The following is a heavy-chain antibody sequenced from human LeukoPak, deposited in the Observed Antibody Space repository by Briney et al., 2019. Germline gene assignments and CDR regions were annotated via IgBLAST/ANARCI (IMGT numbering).Heavy chain of an antibody. Sequence: PSQTLSLTCAVSGGSISSGGYSWSWIRQPPGKGLEWIGYIYHSGSTYYNPSLKSRVTISVDRSKNQFSLKLSSVTAADTAVYYCARLGSSSWYIDYWGQGTLVTVSS. D-gene: IGHD6-13*01. CDR2: IYHSGST. V-gene: IGHV4-30-2*01. CDR1: GGSISSGGYS. J-gene: IGHJ4*02. CDR3: ARLGSSSWYIDY.